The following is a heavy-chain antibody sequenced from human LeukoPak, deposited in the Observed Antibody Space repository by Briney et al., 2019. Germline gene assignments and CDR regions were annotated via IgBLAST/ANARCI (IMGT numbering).Heavy chain of an antibody. V-gene: IGHV1-2*02. J-gene: IGHJ4*02. Sequence: GASVKVSCKASGYTFTGYYMHWVRQAPRQGLEWMGWINPNSGGTNYAQKFQGRVTMTRDTSISTAYMELSRLRSDDTAVYYCARDRDGSGWWLPFDYWGQGTLVTVSS. D-gene: IGHD5-12*01. CDR1: GYTFTGYY. CDR2: INPNSGGT. CDR3: ARDRDGSGWWLPFDY.